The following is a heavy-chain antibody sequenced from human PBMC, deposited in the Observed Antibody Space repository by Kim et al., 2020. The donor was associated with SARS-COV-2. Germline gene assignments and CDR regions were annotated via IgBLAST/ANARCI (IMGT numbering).Heavy chain of an antibody. Sequence: SETLSLTCTVSGGSIRSSSYYWGWIRQPPGKGLEWIGSIYYSGSTYYNPSLKSRVTISVDTSKNQFSLKLSSVTAADTAVYYCARVHYGSEIMGHYYYYYNMDVWGQGTTVTVSS. D-gene: IGHD3-10*01. CDR3: ARVHYGSEIMGHYYYYYNMDV. J-gene: IGHJ6*02. CDR2: IYYSGST. V-gene: IGHV4-39*07. CDR1: GGSIRSSSYY.